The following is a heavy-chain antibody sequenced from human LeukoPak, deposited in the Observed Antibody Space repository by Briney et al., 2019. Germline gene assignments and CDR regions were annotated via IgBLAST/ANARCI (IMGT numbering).Heavy chain of an antibody. CDR2: IYYSGST. V-gene: IGHV4-39*01. CDR3: ASSDSSGWSSGFHH. J-gene: IGHJ1*01. Sequence: SETLSLTCTVSGGSISRSSYYWGWIRQPPGKGLEWIGSIYYSGSTYYNPPLKSRVTVSPDTSKKQFSLKLTSVTAADAAVYFGASSDSSGWSSGFHHWGQGTLVTVSS. CDR1: GGSISRSSYY. D-gene: IGHD6-19*01.